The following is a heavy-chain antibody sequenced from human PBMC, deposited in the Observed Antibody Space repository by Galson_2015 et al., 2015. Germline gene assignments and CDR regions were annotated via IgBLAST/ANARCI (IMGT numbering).Heavy chain of an antibody. Sequence: SLRLSCAASGFTFSSYGMHWVRQAPGKGLEWVAVISYDGSNKYYADSVKGRFTISRDNSKNTLYLQMNSLRAEDTAVYYCAKVGGYCSGGSCYSGWFDPWGQGTLVTVSS. CDR1: GFTFSSYG. D-gene: IGHD2-15*01. V-gene: IGHV3-30*18. CDR2: ISYDGSNK. J-gene: IGHJ5*02. CDR3: AKVGGYCSGGSCYSGWFDP.